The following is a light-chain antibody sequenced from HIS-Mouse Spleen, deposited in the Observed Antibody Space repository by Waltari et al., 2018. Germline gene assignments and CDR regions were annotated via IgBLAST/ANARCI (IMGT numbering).Light chain of an antibody. CDR3: SSYTSSSTVV. Sequence: QSALTPPASVSGSPGKSLTISCTGTSSDVGGYNLVSWYQQPPGKAPKLMIYEVSNRPSGVSNRFSGSKSGNTASLTISGLQAEDEADYYCSSYTSSSTVVFGGGTKLTVL. J-gene: IGLJ2*01. CDR2: EVS. V-gene: IGLV2-14*01. CDR1: SSDVGGYNL.